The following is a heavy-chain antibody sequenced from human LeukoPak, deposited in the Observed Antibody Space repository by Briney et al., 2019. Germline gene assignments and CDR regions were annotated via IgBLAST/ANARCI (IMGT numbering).Heavy chain of an antibody. Sequence: GGSLRLSCAASGFTFSSYGMSWVRQAPGKGLEWVSAISGSGGSTYYADSVKSRFTISRDNSKNTLYLQMNSLRAEDTAVYYCAKAQQLVLFWFDPWGQGTLVTVSS. D-gene: IGHD6-13*01. J-gene: IGHJ5*02. V-gene: IGHV3-23*01. CDR2: ISGSGGST. CDR3: AKAQQLVLFWFDP. CDR1: GFTFSSYG.